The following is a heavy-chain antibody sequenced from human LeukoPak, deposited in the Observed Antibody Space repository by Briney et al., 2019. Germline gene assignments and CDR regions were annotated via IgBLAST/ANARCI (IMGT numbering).Heavy chain of an antibody. D-gene: IGHD3-10*01. CDR3: ARDRSWYGSERFDY. Sequence: ASVKVSCKASGYTFTSYGTSWVRQAPGQGLEWMGWISAFNGNTNYTQKLQGRVTMTTDTSTSTAYMELRSLRSDDTAVYYCARDRSWYGSERFDYWGQGTLVTVSS. J-gene: IGHJ4*02. V-gene: IGHV1-18*01. CDR2: ISAFNGNT. CDR1: GYTFTSYG.